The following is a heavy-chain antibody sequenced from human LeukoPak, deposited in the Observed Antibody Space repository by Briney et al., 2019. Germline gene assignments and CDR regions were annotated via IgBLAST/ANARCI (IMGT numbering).Heavy chain of an antibody. CDR3: AAWGLMVTYGMDV. CDR1: GLTGSHNY. V-gene: IGHV3-53*01. CDR2: IHTSGDT. J-gene: IGHJ6*02. Sequence: GGSLRLSCAASGLTGSHNYVSWVRQAPGKGLEWVSAIHTSGDTCYADSVKGRFTISRDNSKNTLYLQMNSLRAEDTAVYYCAAWGLMVTYGMDVWGQGTTVTVSS. D-gene: IGHD2-8*01.